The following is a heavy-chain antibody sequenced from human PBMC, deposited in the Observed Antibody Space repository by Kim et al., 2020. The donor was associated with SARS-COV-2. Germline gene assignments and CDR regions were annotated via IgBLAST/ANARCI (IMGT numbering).Heavy chain of an antibody. V-gene: IGHV3-23*01. Sequence: AESGKGRFTITRYNPKNTLYLQMNSLRGDDTALYYCAKCEYSYGSDAFDIWGQGTLVSVSS. J-gene: IGHJ3*02. D-gene: IGHD5-18*01. CDR3: AKCEYSYGSDAFDI.